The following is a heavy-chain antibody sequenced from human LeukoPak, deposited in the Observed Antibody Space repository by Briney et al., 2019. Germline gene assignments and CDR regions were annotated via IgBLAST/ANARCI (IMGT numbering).Heavy chain of an antibody. Sequence: PGRSLRLSCAASGFTVNSPNFMNWVRQAPRKGLEWVSVIYSRGYTHYADSVKGRSTISRDDSKNTLSLHMNSLRTEDTAVYYCATGGITSGYFSPFDSWGQGTLVTVSS. CDR1: GFTVNSPNF. CDR2: IYSRGYT. V-gene: IGHV3-66*01. CDR3: ATGGITSGYFSPFDS. J-gene: IGHJ4*02. D-gene: IGHD3-22*01.